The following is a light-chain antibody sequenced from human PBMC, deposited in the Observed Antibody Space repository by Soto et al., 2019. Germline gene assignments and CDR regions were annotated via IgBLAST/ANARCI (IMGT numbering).Light chain of an antibody. J-gene: IGKJ1*01. CDR3: QQYNNWPPRT. CDR1: ESVRTN. CDR2: GAS. V-gene: IGKV3-15*01. Sequence: ETVVTQSPATLSVSPGETATLSCRASESVRTNLAWYQQKPGQAPRLLIYGASNRATGIPARFSGSGSGTEFTLTISSLQSEDFAVDYCQQYNNWPPRTFGQGTKVEIK.